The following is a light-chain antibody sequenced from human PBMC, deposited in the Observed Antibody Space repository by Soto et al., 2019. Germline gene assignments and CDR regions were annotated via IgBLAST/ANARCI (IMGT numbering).Light chain of an antibody. CDR2: GAS. V-gene: IGKV3-15*01. Sequence: EIVMTQSPATLCVSPGEGATLSCRASQSVSSNLAWYQQKPGQAPRFLIYGASTRATGIPARLSGSGAGTEFTLTINSLQSEDSAVYYCQQHNQWPITFGQGTRLEIK. CDR1: QSVSSN. CDR3: QQHNQWPIT. J-gene: IGKJ5*01.